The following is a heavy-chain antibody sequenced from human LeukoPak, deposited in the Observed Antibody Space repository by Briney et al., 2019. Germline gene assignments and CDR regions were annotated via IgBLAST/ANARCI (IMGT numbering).Heavy chain of an antibody. J-gene: IGHJ4*02. CDR1: GFTLSNYW. CDR3: ASHNSAWYLGY. V-gene: IGHV3-7*02. Sequence: GGSLRLSCAASGFTLSNYWMSWIRQAPGKGLQWVANIKQDGSEIYSVDSVKGRFTISRDNAKNSLYLQMDSLRAEDTAVYYCASHNSAWYLGYWGQGTLVTVSS. D-gene: IGHD6-19*01. CDR2: IKQDGSEI.